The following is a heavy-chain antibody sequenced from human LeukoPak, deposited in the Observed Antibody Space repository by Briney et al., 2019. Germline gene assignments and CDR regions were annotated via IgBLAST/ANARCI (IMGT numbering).Heavy chain of an antibody. J-gene: IGHJ3*02. CDR1: GYTFTGYY. V-gene: IGHV1-2*02. D-gene: IGHD2-2*02. Sequence: ASVTVSCEASGYTFTGYYMHWVRQAPGQGLEWMGWINPNSGGTNYAQKFQGRVTMTRDTSISTAYMELSRLRSDDTAVYYCARDCSSTSCHSAFDIWGQGTMVTVSS. CDR3: ARDCSSTSCHSAFDI. CDR2: INPNSGGT.